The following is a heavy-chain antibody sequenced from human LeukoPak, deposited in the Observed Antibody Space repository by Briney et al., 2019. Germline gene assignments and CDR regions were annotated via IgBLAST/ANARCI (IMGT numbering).Heavy chain of an antibody. CDR3: ARLTGGYSSSWNYYYYMDV. CDR2: INHSGST. D-gene: IGHD6-13*01. CDR1: GGSFSGYY. Sequence: DPSETLSLTCAVYGGSFSGYYWSWIRQPPGKGLEWIGEINHSGSTNYNPSLKSRVTISVDTSKNQFSLKLSSVTAADTAVYYCARLTGGYSSSWNYYYYMDVWGKGTTVTVSS. J-gene: IGHJ6*03. V-gene: IGHV4-34*01.